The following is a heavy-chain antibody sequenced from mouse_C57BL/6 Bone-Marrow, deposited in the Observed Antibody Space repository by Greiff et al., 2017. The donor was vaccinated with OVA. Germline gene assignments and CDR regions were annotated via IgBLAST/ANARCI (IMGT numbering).Heavy chain of an antibody. V-gene: IGHV5-17*01. CDR3: ARPLYYYGSSYVDY. CDR2: ISSGSSTI. D-gene: IGHD1-1*01. J-gene: IGHJ2*01. Sequence: EVQLQESGGGLVKPGGSLKLSCAASGFTFSDYGMHWVRQAPEKGLEWVAYISSGSSTIYYADTVKGRFTISRDNAKNTLFLQMTSLRSEDTAMYYCARPLYYYGSSYVDYWGQGTTLTVSS. CDR1: GFTFSDYG.